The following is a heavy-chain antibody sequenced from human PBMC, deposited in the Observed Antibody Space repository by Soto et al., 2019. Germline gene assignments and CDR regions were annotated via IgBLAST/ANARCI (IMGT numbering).Heavy chain of an antibody. CDR3: ARAVRVVVAATPTLPYYYYMDV. Sequence: GGSLRLSCAASGFTFSSYWMSWVRQAPGKGLEWVANIKQDGSEKYYVDSVKGRFTISRDNAKNSLYLQMNSLRAEDTAVYYCARAVRVVVAATPTLPYYYYMDVWGKGTTVTVSS. D-gene: IGHD2-15*01. V-gene: IGHV3-7*04. CDR1: GFTFSSYW. J-gene: IGHJ6*03. CDR2: IKQDGSEK.